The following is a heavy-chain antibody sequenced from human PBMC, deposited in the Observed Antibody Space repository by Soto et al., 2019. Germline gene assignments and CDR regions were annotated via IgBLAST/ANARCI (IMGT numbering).Heavy chain of an antibody. J-gene: IGHJ4*02. CDR3: ARWNYLDY. D-gene: IGHD2-15*01. Sequence: EVQLLESGGGLVQPGGSLRLSCAASGFSFSSYAMSWVRQAPGKGLEWVSTISGSDGKTFYADSVKGRFSISRDTSDNTLYLQMNSLRADDTAIYYCARWNYLDYCGQGARVTVSS. CDR2: ISGSDGKT. CDR1: GFSFSSYA. V-gene: IGHV3-23*01.